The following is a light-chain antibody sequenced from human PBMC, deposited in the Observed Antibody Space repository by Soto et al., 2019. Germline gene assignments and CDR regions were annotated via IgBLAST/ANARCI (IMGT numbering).Light chain of an antibody. CDR2: SNN. J-gene: IGLJ1*01. Sequence: QAVVTQPPSASGTPGQRVTISCSGGSSNIGSNTVHWYQQLPGTAPKLLIYSNNQRPSGVPARFSGSKSGTSASLAISGLQSEDEADYCCAAWDDSLKGYVFGTGTKVTVL. CDR3: AAWDDSLKGYV. CDR1: SSNIGSNT. V-gene: IGLV1-44*01.